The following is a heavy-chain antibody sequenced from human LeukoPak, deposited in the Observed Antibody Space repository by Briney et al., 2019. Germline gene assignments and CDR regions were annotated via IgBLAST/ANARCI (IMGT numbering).Heavy chain of an antibody. D-gene: IGHD3-9*01. CDR2: INASGGST. CDR1: GYTFTSYY. CDR3: ARDRYDILTGSNYYYGMDV. V-gene: IGHV1-46*01. Sequence: ASVKVSCKASGYTFTSYYMHWVRQAPGQGLEWMGIINASGGSTSYAQKFQGRVTMTRDTSTSTVYMELSSLRSEDTAVYYCARDRYDILTGSNYYYGMDVWGQGTTVTVSS. J-gene: IGHJ6*02.